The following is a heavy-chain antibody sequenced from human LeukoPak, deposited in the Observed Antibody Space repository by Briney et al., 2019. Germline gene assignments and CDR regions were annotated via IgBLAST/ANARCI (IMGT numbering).Heavy chain of an antibody. CDR3: ARGWIAVAGKGSTYFDY. CDR2: INHSGST. V-gene: IGHV4-34*01. D-gene: IGHD6-19*01. Sequence: SETLSLTCAVYGGSFSGYYWSWIRQPPGKGLEWIGEINHSGSTNYNPSLKSRVTIPVDTSKNQFSLKLSSVTAADTAVYYCARGWIAVAGKGSTYFDYWGQGTLVTVSS. CDR1: GGSFSGYY. J-gene: IGHJ4*02.